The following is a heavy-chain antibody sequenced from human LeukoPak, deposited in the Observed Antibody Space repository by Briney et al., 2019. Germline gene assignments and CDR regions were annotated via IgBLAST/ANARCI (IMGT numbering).Heavy chain of an antibody. D-gene: IGHD6-13*01. V-gene: IGHV3-21*01. Sequence: PGVPLRLSCAASGFTFTSYTINWVRQAPGKGLEWVLSITSPSSNIHYADSVKGRFTISRDNAKNSLYLQMNSLRPEDTAVYYCARVGSSLTHYFDYWGQGTLVTVSS. J-gene: IGHJ4*02. CDR3: ARVGSSLTHYFDY. CDR1: GFTFTSYT. CDR2: ITSPSSNI.